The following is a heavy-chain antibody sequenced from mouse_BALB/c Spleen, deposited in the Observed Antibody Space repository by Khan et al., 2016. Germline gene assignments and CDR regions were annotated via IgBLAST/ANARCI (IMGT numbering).Heavy chain of an antibody. CDR3: ARSDYGDKYAMDY. Sequence: EVQLQESGPGLVKPSQSLSLTCTVTGYSITSDYAWNWIRQFPGNRLEWMGYISYSGSTRYNPSLKSRISITRDTSKNQFFLQLNSLTSEDTATXYCARSDYGDKYAMDYWGQGTSVTVSS. CDR2: ISYSGST. V-gene: IGHV3-2*02. D-gene: IGHD1-1*01. J-gene: IGHJ4*01. CDR1: GYSITSDYA.